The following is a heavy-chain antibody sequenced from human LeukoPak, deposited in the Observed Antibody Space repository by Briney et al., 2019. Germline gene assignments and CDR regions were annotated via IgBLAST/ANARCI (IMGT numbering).Heavy chain of an antibody. CDR2: IRYDGSNK. Sequence: GGSLRLSCAASGFTFSSYGMHWVRQAPGKGLEWVAFIRYDGSNKYYADSVKGRFTISRDNSKNTLYLQMNSLRAEDTAVYYCARHFDSGWETDNWGQGTLVTVSS. CDR3: ARHFDSGWETDN. V-gene: IGHV3-30*02. J-gene: IGHJ4*02. D-gene: IGHD6-19*01. CDR1: GFTFSSYG.